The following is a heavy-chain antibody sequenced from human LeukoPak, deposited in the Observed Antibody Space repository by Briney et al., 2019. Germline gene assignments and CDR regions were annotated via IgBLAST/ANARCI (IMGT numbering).Heavy chain of an antibody. CDR3: AKDLSSAITSALVLDV. CDR1: GFTFDDYA. D-gene: IGHD3-22*01. J-gene: IGHJ6*02. CDR2: ITWNRDNI. Sequence: GGSLRLSCAASGFTFDDYAMHWVRQAPGKGLEWVLGITWNRDNIGYGDSVKGRFTISRDNVKNVLYLQMTSPRPEDTALYYCAKDLSSAITSALVLDVWGQGTTVIVSS. V-gene: IGHV3-9*01.